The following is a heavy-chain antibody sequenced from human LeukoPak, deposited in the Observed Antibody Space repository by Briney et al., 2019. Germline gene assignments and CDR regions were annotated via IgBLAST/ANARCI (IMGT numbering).Heavy chain of an antibody. CDR2: IGSGDNT. V-gene: IGHV3-23*01. D-gene: IGHD3-22*01. J-gene: IGHJ6*03. CDR1: GFTFSSYP. Sequence: GGSLRLSCAASGFTFSSYPMSWVRQAPGKGLEWVSTIGSGDNTYYADSVRGRFTISRDNSKNTLYLQMNSLRAEDTAVYYCAKNVFYYSSGYRYYFYYMDVWGKGTTVNVSS. CDR3: AKNVFYYSSGYRYYFYYMDV.